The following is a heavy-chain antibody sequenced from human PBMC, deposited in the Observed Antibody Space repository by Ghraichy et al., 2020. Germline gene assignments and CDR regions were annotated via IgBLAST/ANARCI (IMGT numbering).Heavy chain of an antibody. CDR3: ARSMVRGVIHNWFDP. Sequence: SETLSLTCAVSGYSISSGYYWGWIRQPPGKGLEWIGSIYHSGSTYYNPSLKSRVTISVDTSKNQFSLKLSSVTAADTAVYYCARSMVRGVIHNWFDPWGQGTLVTVSS. J-gene: IGHJ5*02. CDR2: IYHSGST. CDR1: GYSISSGYY. D-gene: IGHD3-10*01. V-gene: IGHV4-38-2*01.